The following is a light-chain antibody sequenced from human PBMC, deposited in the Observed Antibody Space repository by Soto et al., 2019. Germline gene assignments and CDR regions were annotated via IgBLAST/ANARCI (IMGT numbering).Light chain of an antibody. CDR2: AAS. V-gene: IGKV1-39*01. CDR1: QSISSY. J-gene: IGKJ3*01. CDR3: QQSYSTPL. Sequence: DIQMTQSPSSLSASVGDRVTITCRASQSISSYLNWYQQKPGKAPKLLIYAASSLQSGVPSRFSGSGSGTDFTITISSLQTEEFATYYCQQSYSTPLFGPGTKVDIK.